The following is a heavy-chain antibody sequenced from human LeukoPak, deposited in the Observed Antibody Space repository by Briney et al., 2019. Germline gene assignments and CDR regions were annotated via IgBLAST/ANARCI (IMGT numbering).Heavy chain of an antibody. V-gene: IGHV3-21*01. Sequence: GGSLRLSCEASGFTFSSYSMNWVRQAPGKGLEWVSSISSSSSYIYYADSVKGRFTISRDNAKNSLYLQMNSLRAEDTAVYYCAREEAIGSSWYHTYYFDYWGQGTLVTVSS. CDR1: GFTFSSYS. J-gene: IGHJ4*02. CDR3: AREEAIGSSWYHTYYFDY. CDR2: ISSSSSYI. D-gene: IGHD6-13*01.